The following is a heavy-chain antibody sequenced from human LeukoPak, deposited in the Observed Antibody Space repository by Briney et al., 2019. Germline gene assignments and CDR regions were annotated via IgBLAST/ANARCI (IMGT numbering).Heavy chain of an antibody. J-gene: IGHJ4*02. Sequence: PGGSLRLSCAASGFTFSSYGMHWVRQSPGKRLEWVADIWYDGSKTYYADSVKGRFSVSRDNSKNTMYLKINSLRAEDTAVYYCARDPRGIAVAGTLDYWGQGTQVTVSS. CDR3: ARDPRGIAVAGTLDY. CDR1: GFTFSSYG. CDR2: IWYDGSKT. V-gene: IGHV3-33*01. D-gene: IGHD6-19*01.